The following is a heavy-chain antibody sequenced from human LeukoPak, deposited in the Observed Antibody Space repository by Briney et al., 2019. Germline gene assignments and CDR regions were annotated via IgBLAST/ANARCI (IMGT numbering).Heavy chain of an antibody. Sequence: ASVKVSCKASGYTFTSYDINWVRQATGQGLEWMGWMNPNSGNTGYAQKFQGRVTITRNTSISAAYMELSSLRSEDTAVYYCAREPGYSSGWYGLKSYYMDVWGKGTTVTVSS. V-gene: IGHV1-8*03. CDR2: MNPNSGNT. CDR1: GYTFTSYD. D-gene: IGHD6-19*01. CDR3: AREPGYSSGWYGLKSYYMDV. J-gene: IGHJ6*03.